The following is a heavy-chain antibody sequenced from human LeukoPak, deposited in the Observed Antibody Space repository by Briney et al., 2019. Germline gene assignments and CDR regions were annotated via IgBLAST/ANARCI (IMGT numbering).Heavy chain of an antibody. CDR1: GFTFSSYA. CDR3: ARDESPYGDLIDY. CDR2: ISYDGSNK. Sequence: PGRSLRLSRAASGFTFSSYAMHWVRQAPGKGLEWVAVISYDGSNKYYADSVKGRFTISRDNSKNTLYLQMNSLRAEDTAVYYCARDESPYGDLIDYWGQGTLVTVSS. J-gene: IGHJ4*02. V-gene: IGHV3-30-3*01. D-gene: IGHD4-17*01.